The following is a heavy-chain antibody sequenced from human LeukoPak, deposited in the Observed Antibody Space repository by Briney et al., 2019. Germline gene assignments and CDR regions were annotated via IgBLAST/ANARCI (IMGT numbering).Heavy chain of an antibody. Sequence: GGSLRLSCAASGFTFSSYAMHWVRQAPGKGLEWVAVISYDGSNKYYADSVKGRFTISRDNSKNTLYLQMNSLRAEDTAVYYCATQVPAAVWGIDYWGQGTLVTVSS. CDR1: GFTFSSYA. V-gene: IGHV3-30-3*01. CDR2: ISYDGSNK. D-gene: IGHD2-2*01. J-gene: IGHJ4*01. CDR3: ATQVPAAVWGIDY.